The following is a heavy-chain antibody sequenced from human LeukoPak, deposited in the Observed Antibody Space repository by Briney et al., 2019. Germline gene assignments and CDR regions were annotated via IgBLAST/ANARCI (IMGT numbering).Heavy chain of an antibody. J-gene: IGHJ5*02. Sequence: GGSLRLSCAASGFTFSSYSMNWVRQAPGKGLEWVSSISSSSSYIYYADSVKGRFTISRDNAKNSLYLQMNSLRAEDTAVYYCARVPLYYDYGRYNWFDPWGQGTLVTVSS. CDR2: ISSSSSYI. CDR3: ARVPLYYDYGRYNWFDP. D-gene: IGHD3-22*01. V-gene: IGHV3-21*01. CDR1: GFTFSSYS.